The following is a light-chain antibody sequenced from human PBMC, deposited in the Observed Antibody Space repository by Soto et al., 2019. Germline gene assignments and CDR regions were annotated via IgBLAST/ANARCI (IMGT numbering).Light chain of an antibody. Sequence: QSVLTQPPSVSGAPGQRVTISCTGSSSNIGAGYDVHWYQQLPGTAPKLLIHANNNRPSGVPDRFSGAKSGTSASLAITGLQAEDEAGDYCQAYDSSLSGVVFGGGSKLTVL. CDR1: SSNIGAGYD. CDR3: QAYDSSLSGVV. V-gene: IGLV1-40*01. CDR2: ANN. J-gene: IGLJ2*01.